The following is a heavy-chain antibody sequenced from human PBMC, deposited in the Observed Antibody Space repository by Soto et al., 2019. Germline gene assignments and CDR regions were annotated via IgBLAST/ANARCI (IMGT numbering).Heavy chain of an antibody. CDR1: GDPIISSDFY. Sequence: SETLSLTCTVSGDPIISSDFYWGWVRQPPGKGLEWIGSIFYLGSSYYNPSLKSRVTMSVDTSKNQFSLRLRSVTAADTALYFCARHSLALRKNNWFDPWGQGIMVTVSS. V-gene: IGHV4-39*01. D-gene: IGHD3-3*02. J-gene: IGHJ5*02. CDR3: ARHSLALRKNNWFDP. CDR2: IFYLGSS.